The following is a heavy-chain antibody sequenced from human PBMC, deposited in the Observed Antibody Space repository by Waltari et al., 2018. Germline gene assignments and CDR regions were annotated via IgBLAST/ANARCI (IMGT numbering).Heavy chain of an antibody. J-gene: IGHJ4*02. D-gene: IGHD5-12*01. Sequence: EVQLVESGGGLVKPGGSLRLSCAASGFTFSSYSMNWVRQAPGKGMEVVSSISSSSSYIYYADSVKGRFTISRDNAKNSLYLQMNSLRAEDTAVYYCASSRDGYNSYFDYWGQGTLVTVS. V-gene: IGHV3-21*01. CDR3: ASSRDGYNSYFDY. CDR1: GFTFSSYS. CDR2: ISSSSSYI.